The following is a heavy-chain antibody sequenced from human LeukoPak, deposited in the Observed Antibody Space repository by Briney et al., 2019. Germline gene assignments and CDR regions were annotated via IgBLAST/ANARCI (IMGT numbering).Heavy chain of an antibody. CDR2: ITPSVDTT. J-gene: IGHJ3*01. V-gene: IGHV1-46*01. D-gene: IGHD2/OR15-2a*01. CDR1: GYTFTNYL. CDR3: ARTFYDTLDSDAFDF. Sequence: GASVKVSCKASGYTFTNYLLHWVRQAPGQGLEWVGRITPSVDTTNYAQKFRDRVTMTRDTSISTAYMELSRLRSDDTAVYYCARTFYDTLDSDAFDFWGQGTMVIVSS.